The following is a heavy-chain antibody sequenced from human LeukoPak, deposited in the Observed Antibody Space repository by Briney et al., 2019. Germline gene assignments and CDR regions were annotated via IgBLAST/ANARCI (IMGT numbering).Heavy chain of an antibody. J-gene: IGHJ4*02. V-gene: IGHV4-34*01. CDR1: GGSFSGYH. CDR2: INHSGST. Sequence: SETLSLTCAVYGGSFSGYHWSWIRQPPGNGLEWIGEINHSGSTNYNPSLKSRVTISVDTSKNQFSLKLSSVTAADTAVYYCAREDAGSYYNPFDYWGQGTLVTVSS. D-gene: IGHD3-10*01. CDR3: AREDAGSYYNPFDY.